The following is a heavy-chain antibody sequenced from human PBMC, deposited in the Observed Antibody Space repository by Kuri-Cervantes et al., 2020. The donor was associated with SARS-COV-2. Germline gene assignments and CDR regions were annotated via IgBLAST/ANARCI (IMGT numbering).Heavy chain of an antibody. Sequence: GGSLRLSCTASGFTFGDYAMSWVRQAPGKGLEWVANIKQDGSEEFYVDSVKGRFTVSRDNAKKSLFLQMNSLRAEDTAVYYCARASFDFWSGYYTGYFFDFWGQGTLVTVSS. CDR1: GFTFGDYA. V-gene: IGHV3-7*01. D-gene: IGHD3-3*01. J-gene: IGHJ4*02. CDR3: ARASFDFWSGYYTGYFFDF. CDR2: IKQDGSEE.